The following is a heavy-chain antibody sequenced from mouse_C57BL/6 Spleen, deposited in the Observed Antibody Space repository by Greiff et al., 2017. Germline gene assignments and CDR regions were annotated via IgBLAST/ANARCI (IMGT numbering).Heavy chain of an antibody. CDR1: GYTFTDYY. CDR3: ARHYGNLFDY. V-gene: IGHV1-26*01. CDR2: INPNNGGT. Sequence: EVQLQQSGPELVKPGASVKISCKASGYTFTDYYMNWVKQSHGKSLEWIGDINPNNGGTSYNQKFKGKATLTVDKSSSTAYMELRSLTSEDSAVYYCARHYGNLFDYWGQGTTLTVSS. D-gene: IGHD2-1*01. J-gene: IGHJ2*01.